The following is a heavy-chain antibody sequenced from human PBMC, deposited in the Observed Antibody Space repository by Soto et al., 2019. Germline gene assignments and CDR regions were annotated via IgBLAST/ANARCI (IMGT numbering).Heavy chain of an antibody. V-gene: IGHV3-53*04. CDR2: IYSGGST. Sequence: GGSLRLSCAASGFTVSSNYMSWVRQAPGKGLEWVSVIYSGGSTYYADSVKGRFTISRHNSKNTLYLQMNSLRAEDTAVYYCARDAYYYGSGSYPGLPYYYYYMDVWSKGTTVTVSS. CDR3: ARDAYYYGSGSYPGLPYYYYYMDV. CDR1: GFTVSSNY. J-gene: IGHJ6*03. D-gene: IGHD3-10*01.